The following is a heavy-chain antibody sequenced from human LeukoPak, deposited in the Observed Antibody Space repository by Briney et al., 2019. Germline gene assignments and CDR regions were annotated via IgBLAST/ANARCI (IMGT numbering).Heavy chain of an antibody. CDR2: IDYSGST. Sequence: SETLSLTCTVSGGSISSYYWSWIRQPPGKGLEWIGYIDYSGSTNYNPSLKSRVTISVDTSKNQFSLKLSSVTAADTAVYYCARDYGDYYWYFDLWGRGTLVTVSS. CDR3: ARDYGDYYWYFDL. D-gene: IGHD4-17*01. V-gene: IGHV4-59*01. CDR1: GGSISSYY. J-gene: IGHJ2*01.